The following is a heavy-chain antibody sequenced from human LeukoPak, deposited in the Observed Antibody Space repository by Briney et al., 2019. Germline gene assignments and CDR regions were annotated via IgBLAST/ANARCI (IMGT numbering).Heavy chain of an antibody. D-gene: IGHD4-17*01. CDR3: ARDPTYGDYFWFDP. V-gene: IGHV4-4*07. CDR1: GGSISSYY. J-gene: IGHJ5*02. Sequence: SETLSLTCTVSGGSISSYYWSWIRQPAGKGLEWIGRIYTSGSTNYNPSLKSRATMSVDTSKNQFSLKLSSVTAADTAVYYCARDPTYGDYFWFDPWGQGTLVTVSS. CDR2: IYTSGST.